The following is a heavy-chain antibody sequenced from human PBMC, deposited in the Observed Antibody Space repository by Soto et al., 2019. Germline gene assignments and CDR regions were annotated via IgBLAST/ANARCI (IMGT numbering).Heavy chain of an antibody. J-gene: IGHJ4*02. CDR3: ARSVAGTPPDY. CDR1: GYILSNYY. V-gene: IGHV1-46*01. CDR2: VNPSGVST. D-gene: IGHD6-19*01. Sequence: ASVKVSCKTSGYILSNYYMHWVRQAPGQGLEWMGIVNPSGVSTSYAENFQGRVTVLRDTPRSTVHMGLSSLRSEDTAVYYCARSVAGTPPDYWGQGTLVTVSS.